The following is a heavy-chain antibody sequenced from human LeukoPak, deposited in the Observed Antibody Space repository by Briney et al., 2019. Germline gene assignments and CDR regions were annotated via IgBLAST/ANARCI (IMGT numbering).Heavy chain of an antibody. CDR2: VYNSGTT. D-gene: IGHD1-26*01. V-gene: IGHV4-59*01. Sequence: SETLSLPCTVSGGSFSSYYWSWVRQPPGEGREGIAYVYNSGTTNYNPSLKSRVTISVDRSKNQFSLKMNSVTAADTAVYYCVRDWEGFNFDIWGQGTMVTVSS. CDR1: GGSFSSYY. J-gene: IGHJ3*02. CDR3: VRDWEGFNFDI.